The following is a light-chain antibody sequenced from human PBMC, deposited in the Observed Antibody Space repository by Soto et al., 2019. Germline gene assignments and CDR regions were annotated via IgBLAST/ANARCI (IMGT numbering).Light chain of an antibody. V-gene: IGLV2-11*01. Sequence: QSALTQPRSVSGSPGQSVTISCTGSSSDVGGYSHVSWFQQHPGKAPKLMIYDVTKRPSGVPDRFSGYKSGNTASLTISALQAVDESDYCCCSFAGTYTIFGGGTKLTVL. CDR3: CSFAGTYTI. J-gene: IGLJ2*01. CDR1: SSDVGGYSH. CDR2: DVT.